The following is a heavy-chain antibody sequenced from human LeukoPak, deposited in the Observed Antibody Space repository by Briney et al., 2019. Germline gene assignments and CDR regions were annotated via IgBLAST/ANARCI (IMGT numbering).Heavy chain of an antibody. D-gene: IGHD5-18*01. CDR1: GGSISSSSFY. J-gene: IGHJ5*02. CDR2: IYYSGST. Sequence: KSSETLSLTCTVAGGSISSSSFYWGWIRQPPGKGLEWMGSIYYSGSTYYNPSLKRRVTISVDTSKNQFSLKLSSVTAADTAVYYCARHLRGYKYGYDLQWFVPWGQGTLVTVSS. V-gene: IGHV4-39*01. CDR3: ARHLRGYKYGYDLQWFVP.